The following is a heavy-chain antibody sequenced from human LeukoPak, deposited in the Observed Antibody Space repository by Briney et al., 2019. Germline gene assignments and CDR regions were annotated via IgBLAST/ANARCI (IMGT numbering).Heavy chain of an antibody. CDR1: GFTFSGSA. J-gene: IGHJ4*02. CDR2: IRSKANSYAT. CDR3: TRSLGYYDILTGYTGNDY. Sequence: GGSLKLSCAASGFTFSGSAMHWVRQASGKGLEWVGRIRSKANSYATAYAASVKGRFTISRDDSKNTAYLQMNSLKTEDTAVYYCTRSLGYYDILTGYTGNDYWGQGTLVTVSS. V-gene: IGHV3-73*01. D-gene: IGHD3-9*01.